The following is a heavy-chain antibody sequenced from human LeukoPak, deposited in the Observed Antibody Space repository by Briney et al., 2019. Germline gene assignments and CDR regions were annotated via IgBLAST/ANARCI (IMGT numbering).Heavy chain of an antibody. Sequence: HPGGSLRLSCAASGFPFSSYWMHWVRHAPGKGLVWVSRINSDGSSTSYPDSVKGRFIISRDNAKNTLYLQMNSLRAEDTAVYYCARVSYDSSGYYWRRTDYWGQGTLVTVSS. V-gene: IGHV3-74*01. CDR2: INSDGSST. CDR1: GFPFSSYW. J-gene: IGHJ4*02. CDR3: ARVSYDSSGYYWRRTDY. D-gene: IGHD3-22*01.